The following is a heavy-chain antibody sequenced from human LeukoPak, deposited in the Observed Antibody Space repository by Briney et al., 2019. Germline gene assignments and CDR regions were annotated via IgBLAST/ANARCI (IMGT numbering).Heavy chain of an antibody. CDR1: GYTFTDYC. D-gene: IGHD6-19*01. CDR2: ISAYSGNT. V-gene: IGHV1-18*01. J-gene: IGHJ4*02. Sequence: ASVKVSCKASGYTFTDYCISWVRQAPGQGLEWMGWISAYSGNTNYAQKFQGRVTMTTDTSTTTAYMELRSLRSDDTAVYYCARADKGHSSAWYDDFWGQGTLVTISS. CDR3: ARADKGHSSAWYDDF.